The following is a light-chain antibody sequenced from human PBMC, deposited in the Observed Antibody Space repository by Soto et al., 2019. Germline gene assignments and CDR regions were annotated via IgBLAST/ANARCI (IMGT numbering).Light chain of an antibody. CDR1: QSVSSY. CDR3: QQRSNWPPPT. J-gene: IGKJ5*01. V-gene: IGKV3-11*01. CDR2: DAS. Sequence: EIVLTQSPATLSLSPGERATLSCRASQSVSSYLAWYQQKPGQAPRLLIYDASNRATGIPARFSGSGSGTDFTLTISSLEPEDFAVYYCQQRSNWPPPTFGQVTRLEIK.